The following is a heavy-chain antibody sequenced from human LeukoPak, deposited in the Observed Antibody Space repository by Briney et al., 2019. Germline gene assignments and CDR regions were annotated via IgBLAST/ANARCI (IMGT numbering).Heavy chain of an antibody. Sequence: GGSLRLSCAASGFRFNNYAMYWVRQAPGKGLEYVSAISSNGGSTYYANSVKSRFTISRDNSKNTLYLQMGSLRAEDMAVYYCARDLRSSGWLRRPYYFDYWGQGTLVTVSS. CDR1: GFRFNNYA. CDR2: ISSNGGST. D-gene: IGHD5-12*01. CDR3: ARDLRSSGWLRRPYYFDY. J-gene: IGHJ4*02. V-gene: IGHV3-64*01.